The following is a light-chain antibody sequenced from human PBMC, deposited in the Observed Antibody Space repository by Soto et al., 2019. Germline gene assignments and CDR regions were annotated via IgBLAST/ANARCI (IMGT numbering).Light chain of an antibody. CDR2: GAS. CDR1: QSVGSN. J-gene: IGKJ1*01. Sequence: EIVMTQSPATLSVSPGERATLSCRASQSVGSNLAWYPQKPGQAPRLLIYGASTRATGIPARVSGSGSGTEFTLTISSLQSEDFAIYFCQQYNNWPPDRTFGQGTKVEIK. CDR3: QQYNNWPPDRT. V-gene: IGKV3-15*01.